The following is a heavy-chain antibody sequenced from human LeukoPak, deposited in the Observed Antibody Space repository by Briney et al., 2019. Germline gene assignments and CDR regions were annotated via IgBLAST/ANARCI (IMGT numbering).Heavy chain of an antibody. CDR1: GASISSDVYY. Sequence: SGTLSLTCSVSGASISSDVYYWGWIRQPPGKGLEWIGTFYSGGTTSYNPSLKSRVTISADTSKNQFSLKVTSVTAADTAMYYCARQWLVHDWFDPWGQGTLVTVSS. CDR3: ARQWLVHDWFDP. CDR2: FYSGGTT. J-gene: IGHJ5*02. D-gene: IGHD6-19*01. V-gene: IGHV4-39*07.